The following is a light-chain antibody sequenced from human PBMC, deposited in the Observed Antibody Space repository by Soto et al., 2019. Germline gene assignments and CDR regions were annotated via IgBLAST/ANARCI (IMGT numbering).Light chain of an antibody. CDR2: GAS. V-gene: IGKV3-20*01. CDR1: QSVSSSY. CDR3: QQYGSYSLT. Sequence: EIVMTQSPATLSVSPVERCSLSFRASQSVSSSYLAWYQQKPGQAHRLLIYGASSRATGIPDRFSGSGSGTDFTLTISRLEPEEFAVYYCQQYGSYSLTFGGGTKVDI. J-gene: IGKJ4*01.